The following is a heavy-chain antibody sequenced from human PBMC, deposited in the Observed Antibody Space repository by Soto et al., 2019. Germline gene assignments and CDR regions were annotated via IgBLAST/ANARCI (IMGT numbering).Heavy chain of an antibody. CDR3: ASDDLRDAFAL. CDR1: GFTFSTYS. J-gene: IGHJ3*01. Sequence: EVQLVESGGGLVQPGGSLRLSCAASGFTFSTYSMSWVRQAPGKGLEWVANIKQDGSEKHYVDSVKGRFTISRDNAKNSRYLQINSLRDEDTAVYYCASDDLRDAFALWGQGTMVTVPS. V-gene: IGHV3-7*01. CDR2: IKQDGSEK.